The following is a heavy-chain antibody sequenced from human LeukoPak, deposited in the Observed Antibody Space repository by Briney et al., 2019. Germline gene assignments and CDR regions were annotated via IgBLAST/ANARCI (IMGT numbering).Heavy chain of an antibody. CDR2: INPNSGGV. Sequence: ASVKVSCKASGYAFTGYYIHWVRQAPGQGLEWMAWINPNSGGVNYADSFEGRVTMTRDTSISTAYLELRGLRPDDTAVYYCARGGTYYIKLDYWGQGTLVTVSS. CDR1: GYAFTGYY. V-gene: IGHV1-2*02. D-gene: IGHD3-10*01. J-gene: IGHJ4*02. CDR3: ARGGTYYIKLDY.